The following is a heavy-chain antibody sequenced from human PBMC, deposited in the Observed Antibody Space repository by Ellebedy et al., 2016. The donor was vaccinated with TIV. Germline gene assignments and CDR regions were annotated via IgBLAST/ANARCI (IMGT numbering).Heavy chain of an antibody. J-gene: IGHJ2*01. D-gene: IGHD4-17*01. Sequence: GESLKISCTASGFTLNNYWMTWVRQAPGKGLEWVANINEDGTKKHYVDSVRGRFTISRDYAGNSLFLQMNCLGAEDTAVYYCARAIYGASYLWGRGTLVTVSS. CDR3: ARAIYGASYL. CDR1: GFTLNNYW. V-gene: IGHV3-7*01. CDR2: INEDGTKK.